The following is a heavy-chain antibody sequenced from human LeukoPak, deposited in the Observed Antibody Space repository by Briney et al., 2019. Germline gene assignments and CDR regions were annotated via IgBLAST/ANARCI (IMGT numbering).Heavy chain of an antibody. CDR2: MNPNSGNT. Sequence: ASVKVSCKASGYTFTSYDINWVRQATGQGLEWMGWMNPNSGNTGYAQKLQGRVTMTTDTSTSTAYMELRSLRSDDTAVYYCASTYYYDSSGYYPLDAFDIWGQGTMVTVSS. CDR1: GYTFTSYD. D-gene: IGHD3-22*01. V-gene: IGHV1-8*01. J-gene: IGHJ3*02. CDR3: ASTYYYDSSGYYPLDAFDI.